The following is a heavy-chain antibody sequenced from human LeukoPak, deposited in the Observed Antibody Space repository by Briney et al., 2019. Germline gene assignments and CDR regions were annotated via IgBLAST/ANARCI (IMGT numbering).Heavy chain of an antibody. CDR1: GFTFSSYS. CDR3: ARYYYDSSGYYFFFDY. Sequence: PGGSLRLSCAASGFTFSSYSMNWVRQAPGKGLEWVSSISSSSSYIYYADSVKGRSTISRDNAKNSLYLQMNSLRAEDTAVYYCARYYYDSSGYYFFFDYWGQGTLVTVSS. J-gene: IGHJ4*02. V-gene: IGHV3-21*01. D-gene: IGHD3-22*01. CDR2: ISSSSSYI.